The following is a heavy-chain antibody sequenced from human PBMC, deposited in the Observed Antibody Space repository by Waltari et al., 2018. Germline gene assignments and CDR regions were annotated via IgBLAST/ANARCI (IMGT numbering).Heavy chain of an antibody. CDR1: GGTFGTSA. CDR2: VIPILGTP. CDR3: AKREIGYAFDI. J-gene: IGHJ3*02. V-gene: IGHV1-69*12. D-gene: IGHD1-26*01. Sequence: QVQLVQSGAEVKQPGASVKVSCKASGGTFGTSAITWVRQAPGQGLEWMGGVIPILGTPNYAPKFQGRVTVSADPSTSTAYLEVRRLISEDTAVYYCAKREIGYAFDIWGHGTMVTVSS.